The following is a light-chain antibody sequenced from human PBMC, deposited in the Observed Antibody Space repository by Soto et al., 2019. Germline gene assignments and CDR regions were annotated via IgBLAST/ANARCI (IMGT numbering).Light chain of an antibody. J-gene: IGKJ2*01. V-gene: IGKV3-15*01. Sequence: EIVMTQSPDTLSVSPGESATLSCRARQSISNNLAWYQQKPGQAPRLLIYGASTRTTGIPARFSGSGSGTEFTLIISSLQSEDFAVYYCQQHNNWPYTFAQGTKLEIK. CDR3: QQHNNWPYT. CDR1: QSISNN. CDR2: GAS.